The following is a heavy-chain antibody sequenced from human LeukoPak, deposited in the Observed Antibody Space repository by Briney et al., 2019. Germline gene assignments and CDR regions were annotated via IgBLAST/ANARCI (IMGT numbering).Heavy chain of an antibody. CDR2: ISGSGGST. CDR3: AKLEGSSTSCYDY. CDR1: GFTFSSYA. D-gene: IGHD2-2*01. J-gene: IGHJ4*02. V-gene: IGHV3-23*01. Sequence: GGSLRLSCAASGFTFSSYAMSWARQAPGKGLEWVSAISGSGGSTYYADSVKGRFTISRDNSKNTLYLQMNSLRAEDTAVYYCAKLEGSSTSCYDYWGQGTLVTVSS.